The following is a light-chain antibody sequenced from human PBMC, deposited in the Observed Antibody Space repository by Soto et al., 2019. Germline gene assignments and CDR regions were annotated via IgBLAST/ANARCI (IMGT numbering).Light chain of an antibody. CDR2: GAF. V-gene: IGKV3D-20*02. CDR1: QTVSSSY. J-gene: IGKJ5*01. CDR3: QQLNIWPPVP. Sequence: EIVFTQSPCTLSLSPGERATLSCRASQTVSSSYLAWYQQKPGQAPRLLIYGAFNRATGIPARFSGSGSGTDFTLTISSLEPEDFAGYYCQQLNIWPPVPFGQGTRLEIK.